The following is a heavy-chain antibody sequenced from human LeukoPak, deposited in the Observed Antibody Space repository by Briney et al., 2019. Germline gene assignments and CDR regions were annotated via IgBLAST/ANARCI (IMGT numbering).Heavy chain of an antibody. Sequence: GGSLRLSCAASGFTFNNYAMHWVRQAPGKGLEWVANIKQDGSEKYYVDSVKGRFTISRDNAKNSLYLQVNSPRAEDTAVYYCARAHYSSWDCWGQGTLVTVSS. J-gene: IGHJ4*02. V-gene: IGHV3-7*01. CDR1: GFTFNNYA. D-gene: IGHD5-18*01. CDR3: ARAHYSSWDC. CDR2: IKQDGSEK.